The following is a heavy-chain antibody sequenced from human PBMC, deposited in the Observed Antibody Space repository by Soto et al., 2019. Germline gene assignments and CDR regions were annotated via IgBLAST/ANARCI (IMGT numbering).Heavy chain of an antibody. D-gene: IGHD5-12*01. CDR3: ARGRRWLQGGLFDY. V-gene: IGHV4-59*01. CDR2: LYYSGST. J-gene: IGHJ4*02. Sequence: SETQSLPSTVSGGSISRSYWSWIPQPPGKGLECIGHLYYSGSTNYNPSLKSRVTISVDTSKNQFSLKLSSVTAADTAVYYCARGRRWLQGGLFDYWGQGSLVTVCS. CDR1: GGSISRSY.